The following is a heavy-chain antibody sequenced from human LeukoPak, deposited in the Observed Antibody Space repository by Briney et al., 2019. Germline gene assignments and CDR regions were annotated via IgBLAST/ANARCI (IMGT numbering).Heavy chain of an antibody. CDR3: AKDPAIYYDSSGYLGDY. CDR2: MSADNATT. V-gene: IGHV3-23*01. Sequence: GGSLRLSCAASGFNFGSYSMTWVRQAPGKGLEWVSVMSADNATTFYADSVKGRFTISRDNSKNTLYLQMNSLRAEDTAVYYCAKDPAIYYDSSGYLGDYWGQGTLVTVSS. CDR1: GFNFGSYS. D-gene: IGHD3-22*01. J-gene: IGHJ4*02.